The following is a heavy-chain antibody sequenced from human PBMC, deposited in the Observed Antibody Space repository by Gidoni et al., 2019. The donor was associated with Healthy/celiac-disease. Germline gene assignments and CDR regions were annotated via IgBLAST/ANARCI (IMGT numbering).Heavy chain of an antibody. V-gene: IGHV3-13*04. D-gene: IGHD2-15*01. J-gene: IGHJ4*02. CDR2: IGTAGDT. CDR3: AGSEGGYCSGGSCYPFDY. Sequence: EVQLVESGGGLVQPGGSLRLSCGASGFTFSSYDMHWVRQATGKGLEWVSAIGTAGDTYYPGSVKGRFTISRENAKNSLYLQMNSLRAGDTAVYYCAGSEGGYCSGGSCYPFDYWGQGTLVTVSS. CDR1: GFTFSSYD.